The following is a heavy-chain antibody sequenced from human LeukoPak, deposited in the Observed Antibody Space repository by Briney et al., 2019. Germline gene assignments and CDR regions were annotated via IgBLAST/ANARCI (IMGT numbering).Heavy chain of an antibody. CDR1: GYTFTGYY. CDR2: INPNSGGT. V-gene: IGHV1-2*02. Sequence: ASVKVSCKASGYTFTGYYMHWVRQAPGQGLEWMGWINPNSGGTNYAQKFQGRVTMTRDTSISTAYMELSRLRSDDTAVYYCARDKGGLYYYDSSGYCPSHFDYWGQGTLVTVSS. CDR3: ARDKGGLYYYDSSGYCPSHFDY. J-gene: IGHJ4*02. D-gene: IGHD3-22*01.